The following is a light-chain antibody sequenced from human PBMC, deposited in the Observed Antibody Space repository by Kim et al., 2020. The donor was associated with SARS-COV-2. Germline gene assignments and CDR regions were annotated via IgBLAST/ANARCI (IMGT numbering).Light chain of an antibody. CDR3: QQYAASRT. CDR1: RSVDSGR. CDR2: GAS. Sequence: LAPGEGATLSCRASRSVDSGRLAWYQQKPGQPPRLLIYGASTRATGIPNRFSGSGSGTDFTLTISRLEPEDFAVYYCQQYAASRTFGQGTKVDIK. V-gene: IGKV3-20*01. J-gene: IGKJ1*01.